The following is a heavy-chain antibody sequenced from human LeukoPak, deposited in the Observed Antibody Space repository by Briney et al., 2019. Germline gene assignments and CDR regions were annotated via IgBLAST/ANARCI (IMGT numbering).Heavy chain of an antibody. CDR1: GSTFSSYD. V-gene: IGHV1-8*02. Sequence: ASVKVSCKASGSTFSSYDINWVRQATGQGLEWMGWMNPNSGDTGYTQRFQGRVTMTRDTSISTAYMELSRLRSDDTAVYYCARGALECSSTSCYRLESRSEDYWGQGTLVTVSS. D-gene: IGHD2-2*01. J-gene: IGHJ4*02. CDR2: MNPNSGDT. CDR3: ARGALECSSTSCYRLESRSEDY.